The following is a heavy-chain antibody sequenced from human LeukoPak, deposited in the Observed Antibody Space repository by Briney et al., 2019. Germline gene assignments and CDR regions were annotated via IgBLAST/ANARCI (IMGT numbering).Heavy chain of an antibody. V-gene: IGHV3-48*01. CDR2: ISSSSSTI. Sequence: PGGSLRLSCAASGFAFSSYSMNWARQAPGKGLEWVSYISSSSSTIQYADSVKGRFTISRDNAKNSLFLQMNSLRAEDAAVYYCARDVVGGDTLDSWGQGTLVTVSS. CDR3: ARDVVGGDTLDS. D-gene: IGHD2-21*02. J-gene: IGHJ4*02. CDR1: GFAFSSYS.